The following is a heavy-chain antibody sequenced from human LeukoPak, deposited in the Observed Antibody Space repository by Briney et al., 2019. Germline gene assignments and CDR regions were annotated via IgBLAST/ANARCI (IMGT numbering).Heavy chain of an antibody. CDR3: AIFDYDFWSGYPY. J-gene: IGHJ4*02. Sequence: SETLSLTCTVSRGSVSSTDYYWTWIRQPPGKGLEWIGYISYSGSTNYNPSLKSRVTISVDTSKNQFSLKLSSVTAADTAVYYCAIFDYDFWSGYPYWGQGTLVTVSS. D-gene: IGHD3-3*01. CDR2: ISYSGST. CDR1: RGSVSSTDYY. V-gene: IGHV4-61*08.